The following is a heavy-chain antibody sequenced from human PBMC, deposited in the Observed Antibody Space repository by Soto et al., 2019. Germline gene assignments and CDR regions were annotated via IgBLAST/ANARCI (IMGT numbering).Heavy chain of an antibody. J-gene: IGHJ6*02. Sequence: PSQTLSLTCPVTGGSMTSGDQYWTWLRPAPGEGLEWLRSLTPRVSLYYNPSLKSRVAMSVDTSKNQCSLNLSSVTAADTAVYYCARELPQRQGRNMDVWGQGTTV. CDR1: GGSMTSGDQY. CDR3: ARELPQRQGRNMDV. CDR2: LTPRVSL. V-gene: IGHV4-31*03. D-gene: IGHD1-1*01.